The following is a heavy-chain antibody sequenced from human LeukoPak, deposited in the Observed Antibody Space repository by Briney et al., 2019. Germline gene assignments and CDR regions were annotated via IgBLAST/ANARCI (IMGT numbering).Heavy chain of an antibody. D-gene: IGHD5-12*01. J-gene: IGHJ4*02. CDR3: ATPPYSGYDSIYFDY. V-gene: IGHV1-24*01. CDR2: FDPEDGET. Sequence: ASVKVSCKVSGYTLTELSMHWVRQAPGKGLEWMGGFDPEDGETIYAQKFQGRVTMTEDTSTDTAYMELSSLRSEDTAVYYCATPPYSGYDSIYFDYWGQGTLVTVSS. CDR1: GYTLTELS.